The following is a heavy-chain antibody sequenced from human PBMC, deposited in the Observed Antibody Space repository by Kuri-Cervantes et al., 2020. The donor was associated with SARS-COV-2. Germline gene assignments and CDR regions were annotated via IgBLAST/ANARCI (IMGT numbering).Heavy chain of an antibody. J-gene: IGHJ3*02. Sequence: ESLKISCAASGFTFDDYAMHWVRQAPGKGLECVSSISSSSSYIYYADSVKGRFTISRDNSKNTLYLQMNSLRAEDTAVYYCAKGRSLPTYYYDSSGYVGAFDIWGQGTIVTVSS. CDR1: GFTFDDYA. CDR3: AKGRSLPTYYYDSSGYVGAFDI. V-gene: IGHV3-21*04. D-gene: IGHD3-22*01. CDR2: ISSSSSYI.